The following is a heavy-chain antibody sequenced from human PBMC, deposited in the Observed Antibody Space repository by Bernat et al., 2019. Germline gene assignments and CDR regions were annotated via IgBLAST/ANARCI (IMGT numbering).Heavy chain of an antibody. CDR3: ARAGWFRELLPHLYYYYMDV. Sequence: QVQVVQSGAEVKKPGASVKVSCKASGYTFTSYGISWVRQAPGQGLEWMGTISTSSGNTHYAQKFQGRVTVTTDTSTSTAYMELRSLRSDDTAVYYCARAGWFRELLPHLYYYYMDVWGKGTTVTVSS. V-gene: IGHV1-18*01. CDR1: GYTFTSYG. D-gene: IGHD3-10*01. J-gene: IGHJ6*03. CDR2: ISTSSGNT.